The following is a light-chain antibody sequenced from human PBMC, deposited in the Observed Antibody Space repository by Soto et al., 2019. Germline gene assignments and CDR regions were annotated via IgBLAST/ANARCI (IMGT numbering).Light chain of an antibody. J-gene: IGLJ1*01. CDR3: SSYTSSSTLV. Sequence: QSALTQPASVSGSPGQSITISCTGTSSDVGGYNYVSWYQQHPGKAPKLMIYEVSNRPSGVSNRFSGSKSGNTASLTFSGLQAEDEAHYYCSSYTSSSTLVFGTGTKVTVL. V-gene: IGLV2-14*01. CDR2: EVS. CDR1: SSDVGGYNY.